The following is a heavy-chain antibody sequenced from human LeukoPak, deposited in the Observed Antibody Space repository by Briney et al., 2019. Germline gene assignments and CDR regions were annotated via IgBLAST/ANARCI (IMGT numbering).Heavy chain of an antibody. CDR2: INPSGSRT. Sequence: ASVKVSCRASGYTFIRYYMHWVRQAPGQGLEWMGIINPSGSRTSYAQKFQGRVTMTRDSSTSTVYMQLSSLRSEDTAVYYCARDQQEVGGGWYSHSYGMDVWGQGTTVTASS. J-gene: IGHJ6*02. V-gene: IGHV1-46*01. CDR1: GYTFIRYY. CDR3: ARDQQEVGGGWYSHSYGMDV. D-gene: IGHD6-19*01.